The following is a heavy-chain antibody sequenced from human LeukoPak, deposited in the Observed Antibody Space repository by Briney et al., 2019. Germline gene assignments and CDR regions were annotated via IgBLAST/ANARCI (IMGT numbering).Heavy chain of an antibody. Sequence: SGPALVKPTQTLTLTCTFSGFSLSTSGMRVSWIRQPPGKALEWLARIDWDDDKFYSTSLKTRLTISKDTSKNQVVLTMTNMDPVDTATYYCARMDDFWSGYFYWSQGTLVTVSS. D-gene: IGHD3-3*01. CDR3: ARMDDFWSGYFY. V-gene: IGHV2-70*04. J-gene: IGHJ4*02. CDR1: GFSLSTSGMR. CDR2: IDWDDDK.